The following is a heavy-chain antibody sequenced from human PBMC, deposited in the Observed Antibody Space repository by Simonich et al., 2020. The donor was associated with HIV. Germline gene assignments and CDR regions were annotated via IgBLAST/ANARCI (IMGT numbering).Heavy chain of an antibody. V-gene: IGHV4-34*01. Sequence: QVQLQQWGAGLLKPSETLSLTCAVYGGSFSGYHWSWIRQPPGKGRAGIGEINDSRSPTYTPSLKSRVTISVDTSKKQFSLNLTSVTAADTAVYYCAREGTFYNFWSGYNHYYGMDVWGQGTTVTVSS. CDR1: GGSFSGYH. CDR2: INDSRSP. CDR3: AREGTFYNFWSGYNHYYGMDV. J-gene: IGHJ6*02. D-gene: IGHD3-3*01.